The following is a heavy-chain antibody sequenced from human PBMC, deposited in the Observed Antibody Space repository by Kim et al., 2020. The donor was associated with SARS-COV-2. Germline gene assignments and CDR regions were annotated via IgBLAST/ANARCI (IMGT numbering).Heavy chain of an antibody. CDR2: INAGNGNT. CDR1: GYTFTSYA. J-gene: IGHJ5*02. D-gene: IGHD6-13*01. CDR3: ARYSIAAAGTWFDP. V-gene: IGHV1-3*01. Sequence: ASVKVSCKASGYTFTSYAMHWVRQAPGQRLEWMGWINAGNGNTKYSQKFQGRVTITRDTSASTAYMELSSLRSEDTAVYYCARYSIAAAGTWFDPWGQGTLVTVSS.